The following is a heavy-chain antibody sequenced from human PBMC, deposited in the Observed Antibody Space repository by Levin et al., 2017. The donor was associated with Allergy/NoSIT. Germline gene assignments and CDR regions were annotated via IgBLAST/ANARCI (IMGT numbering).Heavy chain of an antibody. V-gene: IGHV1-69*02. D-gene: IGHD2-15*01. CDR2: IIPILGIA. Sequence: SVKVSCKASGGTFSSYTISWVRQAPGQGLEWMGRIIPILGIANYAQKFQGRVTITADKSTSTAYMELSSLRSEDTAVYYCARSYKTGYCSGGSCARGGFYFDYWGQGTLVTVSS. CDR1: GGTFSSYT. J-gene: IGHJ4*02. CDR3: ARSYKTGYCSGGSCARGGFYFDY.